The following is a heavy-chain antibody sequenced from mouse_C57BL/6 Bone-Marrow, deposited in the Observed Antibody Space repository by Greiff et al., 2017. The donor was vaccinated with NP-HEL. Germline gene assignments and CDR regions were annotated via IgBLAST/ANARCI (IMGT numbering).Heavy chain of an antibody. CDR3: ANTGEYFDY. CDR2: INPNNGGT. CDR1: GYTFTDYN. V-gene: IGHV1-22*01. J-gene: IGHJ2*01. D-gene: IGHD5-1-1*01. Sequence: VQLQQSGPELVKPGASVKMPCKASGYTFTDYNMHWVKQSHGKSLEWIGYINPNNGGTSYNQKFKGKATLTVNKSSSTAYMELRSLTSEDSAVYYCANTGEYFDYWGQGTTLTVSS.